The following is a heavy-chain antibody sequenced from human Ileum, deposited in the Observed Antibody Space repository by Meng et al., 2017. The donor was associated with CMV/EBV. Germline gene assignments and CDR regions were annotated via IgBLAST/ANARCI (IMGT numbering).Heavy chain of an antibody. J-gene: IGHJ4*02. CDR1: GGSISGYY. CDR3: ARDSYYDRSGYYNPFDY. Sequence: SETLSLTCTVSGGSISGYYWSWIRQPPGKGLEWIGFIYHTGSTDYNPSLKSRVTISVDTPKNQFSLKLNSVTAADTAVYYCARDSYYDRSGYYNPFDYWGQGTMVTV. CDR2: IYHTGST. V-gene: IGHV4-59*01. D-gene: IGHD3-22*01.